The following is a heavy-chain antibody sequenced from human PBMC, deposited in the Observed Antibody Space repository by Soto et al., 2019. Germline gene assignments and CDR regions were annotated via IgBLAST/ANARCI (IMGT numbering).Heavy chain of an antibody. D-gene: IGHD3-22*01. V-gene: IGHV4-30-4*01. CDR1: GGSISSGDYY. J-gene: IGHJ3*02. Sequence: SATLSITCTVSGGSISSGDYYWSWIRQPPGKGLEWIGYIYYSGSTYYNPSLKSRVTISVDTSKNQFSLKLSSVTAADTAVYYCARDRSYDSSGYYYVGAFDIWGQGTMVT. CDR2: IYYSGST. CDR3: ARDRSYDSSGYYYVGAFDI.